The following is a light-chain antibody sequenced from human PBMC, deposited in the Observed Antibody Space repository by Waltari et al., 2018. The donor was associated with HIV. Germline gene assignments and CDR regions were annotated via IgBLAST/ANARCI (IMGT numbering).Light chain of an antibody. V-gene: IGLV1-40*01. CDR2: GNS. Sequence: QSVLTQPPSVSGAPGQRVTISCTGSSSNIGAGYDLHWYQQLPGTAPKLLIYGNSNRPSGVPDRFSGSKSGTSASLAITGLLAEDEADYYCQSYDSSLSGPVVFGGGTKLTVL. CDR1: SSNIGAGYD. CDR3: QSYDSSLSGPVV. J-gene: IGLJ2*01.